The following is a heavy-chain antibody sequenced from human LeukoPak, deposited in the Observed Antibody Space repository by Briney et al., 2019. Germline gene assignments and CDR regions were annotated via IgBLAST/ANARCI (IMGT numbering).Heavy chain of an antibody. Sequence: GGSLRLSCAASGFTFSSTWMHWFRQGAGKGLVWVSRITSDGRTTIYADSVKGRFSISRDNAKNTLYLQMNSLRAEDTAVYYCAKVYRDLLLYYYYMDVWGKGTTVTISS. CDR2: ITSDGRTT. D-gene: IGHD1-14*01. CDR3: AKVYRDLLLYYYYMDV. CDR1: GFTFSSTW. V-gene: IGHV3-74*01. J-gene: IGHJ6*03.